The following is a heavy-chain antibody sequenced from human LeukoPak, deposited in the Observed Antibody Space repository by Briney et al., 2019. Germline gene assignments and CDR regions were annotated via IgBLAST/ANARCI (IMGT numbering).Heavy chain of an antibody. D-gene: IGHD4-17*01. CDR1: GYSFSSHG. Sequence: GASVKVSCKASGYSFSSHGISWVRQAPGQGLEWMGWISIYSGNTNYAQKFQGRVTVTTDTSTTTVYMEVRSLRFDDAAVYYCSRSVDYALDYWGQGTLVTVSS. CDR3: SRSVDYALDY. J-gene: IGHJ4*02. V-gene: IGHV1-18*01. CDR2: ISIYSGNT.